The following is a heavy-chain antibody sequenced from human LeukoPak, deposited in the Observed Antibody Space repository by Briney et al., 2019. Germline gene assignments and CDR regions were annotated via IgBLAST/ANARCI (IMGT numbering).Heavy chain of an antibody. D-gene: IGHD3-22*01. V-gene: IGHV3-66*01. J-gene: IGHJ4*02. CDR2: IYSGGRT. CDR1: GFTVSSNY. CDR3: ARESNSGYYLSY. Sequence: GSLRLSCAASGFTVSSNYMSWVRQAPGKGLEWVPVIYSGGRTYYADSVKGRFTISRDNSKNTLYLQMNSLRAEDTAVYYCARESNSGYYLSYWGQGTLVTVSS.